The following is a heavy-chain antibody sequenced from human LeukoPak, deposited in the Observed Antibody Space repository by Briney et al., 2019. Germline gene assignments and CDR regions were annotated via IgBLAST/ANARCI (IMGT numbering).Heavy chain of an antibody. CDR2: ISAYNGNT. CDR1: GYTFTSYG. D-gene: IGHD3-9*01. Sequence: ASVKVSCTASGYTFTSYGISWVRQAPGQGLEWVGWISAYNGNTNYEQKLQGRVTMTTDTSTSTAYMELRSLRSDDTAVYFCARVRYFGWLFFPNDAFDIWGQGTMVTVSS. V-gene: IGHV1-18*01. CDR3: ARVRYFGWLFFPNDAFDI. J-gene: IGHJ3*02.